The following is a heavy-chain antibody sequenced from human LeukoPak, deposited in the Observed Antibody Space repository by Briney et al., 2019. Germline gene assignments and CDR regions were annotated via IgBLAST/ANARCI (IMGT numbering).Heavy chain of an antibody. CDR2: ISSSSSNM. CDR1: GFTFSSYC. V-gene: IGHV3-21*01. Sequence: GGSLRLSCVASGFTFSSYCMNWVRQAPGKGLEWVSSISSSSSNMYYADSVKGRFTISRDNAKNSLYLQMNSLRAEDTAVYYCARDYYGSGSQVDYWGQGTLVTVSS. J-gene: IGHJ4*02. CDR3: ARDYYGSGSQVDY. D-gene: IGHD3-10*01.